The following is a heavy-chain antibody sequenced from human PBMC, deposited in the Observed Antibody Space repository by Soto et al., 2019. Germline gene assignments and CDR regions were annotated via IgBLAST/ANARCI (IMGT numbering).Heavy chain of an antibody. CDR3: ARASGIAAAGLFDY. J-gene: IGHJ4*02. V-gene: IGHV4-31*03. CDR1: GGSISSGGYY. CDR2: IYYSGST. D-gene: IGHD6-13*01. Sequence: TLSLTCTVSGGSISSGGYYWSWIRQHPGKGLEWIGYIYYSGSTYYNPSLKSRVAISVDTSKNQFSLKLSSVTAADTAVYYCARASGIAAAGLFDYWGQGTLVTVSS.